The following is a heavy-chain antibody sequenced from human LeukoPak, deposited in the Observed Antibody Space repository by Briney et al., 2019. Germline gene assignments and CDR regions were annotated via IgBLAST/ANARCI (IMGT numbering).Heavy chain of an antibody. CDR1: GFILSDYR. CDR3: VRDAKEGQLLDRSV. Sequence: PGGSLRLSCGGSGFILSDYRMDWVRQAPGKGLEWVSLITTTGDTKYYADSVKGRFTISRDNDKNSLSLQMNSLRANDTAVYYCVRDAKEGQLLDRSVWGKGTTVIVSS. V-gene: IGHV3-48*01. J-gene: IGHJ6*04. D-gene: IGHD2-2*01. CDR2: ITTTGDTK.